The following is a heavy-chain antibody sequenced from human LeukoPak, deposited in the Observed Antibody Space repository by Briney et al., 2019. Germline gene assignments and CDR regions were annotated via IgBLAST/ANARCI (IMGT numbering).Heavy chain of an antibody. D-gene: IGHD6-13*01. J-gene: IGHJ4*02. CDR2: MNPNSGNT. CDR1: GYTFTSYD. Sequence: ASVKVSCKASGYTFTSYDINWVRQAPGQGLEWMGWMNPNSGNTGYAQKFQGRVTITRNTSISTAYMELSSLRSEDTAVYYCARAFVAAAGDDYWGQGTLVTVSS. CDR3: ARAFVAAAGDDY. V-gene: IGHV1-8*03.